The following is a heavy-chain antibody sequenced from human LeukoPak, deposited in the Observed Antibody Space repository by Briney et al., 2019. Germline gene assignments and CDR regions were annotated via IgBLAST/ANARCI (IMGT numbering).Heavy chain of an antibody. V-gene: IGHV7-4-1*02. J-gene: IGHJ5*02. CDR2: INTNTGNP. D-gene: IGHD6-19*01. CDR1: GYTFTSYA. CDR3: ARDRDSSGFHWFDP. Sequence: ASVKVSCKASGYTFTSYAMNWVRQAPGQGLEWMGWINTNTGNPTYAQGFTGRFVFSLDTSVSTAYLQISSLKAEDTAVYYCARDRDSSGFHWFDPWGQGTLVTVSS.